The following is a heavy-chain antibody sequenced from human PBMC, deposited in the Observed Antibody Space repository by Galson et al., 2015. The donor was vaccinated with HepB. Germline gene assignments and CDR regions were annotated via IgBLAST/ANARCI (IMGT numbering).Heavy chain of an antibody. CDR2: IIPIFGTA. J-gene: IGHJ3*02. CDR3: ARGIRAPSGYCSSTSCYPGLAFDI. Sequence: SVKVSCKASGGTFSSYAISCVRQAPGQGLEWMGGIIPIFGTANYAQKFQGRVTITADESTSTAYMELSSLRSEDTAVYYCARGIRAPSGYCSSTSCYPGLAFDIWGQGTMVTVSS. CDR1: GGTFSSYA. V-gene: IGHV1-69*13. D-gene: IGHD2-2*01.